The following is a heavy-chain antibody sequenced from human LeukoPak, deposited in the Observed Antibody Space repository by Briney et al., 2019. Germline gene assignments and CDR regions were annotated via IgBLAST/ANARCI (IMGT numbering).Heavy chain of an antibody. CDR2: INPNSGGT. V-gene: IGHV1-2*02. J-gene: IGHJ3*02. CDR3: AREGSGWSLGAFDI. D-gene: IGHD6-19*01. CDR1: GYTFTGYY. Sequence: ASVKVSCKASGYTFTGYYMHWVRQAPGQGLEWMGWINPNSGGTNYAQKFQGRVTMTRDTSISTAYMELSRLRSEDTAVYYCAREGSGWSLGAFDIWGQGTMVTVSS.